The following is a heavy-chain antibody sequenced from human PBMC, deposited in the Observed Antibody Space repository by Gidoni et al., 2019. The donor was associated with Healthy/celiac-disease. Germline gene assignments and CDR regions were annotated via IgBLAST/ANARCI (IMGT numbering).Heavy chain of an antibody. J-gene: IGHJ4*02. CDR1: GGSISSSSYY. D-gene: IGHD6-13*01. V-gene: IGHV4-39*01. CDR3: ASNKGIAAAGTGDY. Sequence: QLQLQESGPGLVKPSETLSLTCTVSGGSISSSSYYWGWIRPPPGKGLEWIGSIYYRGSTYYNPSLKSRVTISGDTSKNQFSLKLSSVTAADTAVYYWASNKGIAAAGTGDYWGQGTLVTVSS. CDR2: IYYRGST.